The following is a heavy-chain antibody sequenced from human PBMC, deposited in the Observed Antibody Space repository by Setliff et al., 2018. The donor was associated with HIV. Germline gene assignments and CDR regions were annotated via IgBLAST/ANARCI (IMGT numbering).Heavy chain of an antibody. CDR3: ARSLVPSGYYYGRHAFDI. D-gene: IGHD3-22*01. J-gene: IGHJ3*02. V-gene: IGHV4-59*08. Sequence: PSETLSLTCSVSGASIRGHYWGWIRRSPGKGLEWIGNIYYSGNTNYNPSFKSRVTISVDTSKNQFSLRVNSVTAADTAVYYCARSLVPSGYYYGRHAFDIWGQGTKVTVSS. CDR1: GASIRGHY. CDR2: IYYSGNT.